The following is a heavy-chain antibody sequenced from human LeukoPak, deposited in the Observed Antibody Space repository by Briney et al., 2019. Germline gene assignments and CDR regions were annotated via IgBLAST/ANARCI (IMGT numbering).Heavy chain of an antibody. CDR2: IRSKAYGGTT. CDR1: GFTFSSYA. Sequence: GGSLRLSCAASGFTFSSYAMSWVRQAPGKGLEWVGFIRSKAYGGTTEYAASVKGRFTISRDDSKSIAYLQMNSLKTEDTAVYYCTREPDYGDSPYYYGMDVWGQGTTVTVSS. V-gene: IGHV3-49*04. CDR3: TREPDYGDSPYYYGMDV. D-gene: IGHD4-17*01. J-gene: IGHJ6*02.